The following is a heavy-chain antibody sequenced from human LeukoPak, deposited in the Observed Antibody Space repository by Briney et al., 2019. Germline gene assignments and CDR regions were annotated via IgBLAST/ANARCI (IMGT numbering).Heavy chain of an antibody. J-gene: IGHJ4*02. D-gene: IGHD4-17*01. CDR2: ISSSGSTI. CDR3: ARLSTVTTFDY. CDR1: GFTFSSYE. Sequence: GGSLRLSCAASGFTFSSYEMNWVRQAPGKGLEWVSYISSSGSTIYYADSVKGRFTISRDNAKNSLYLQMNSLRAEDPAVYYCARLSTVTTFDYWGQGTLVTVSS. V-gene: IGHV3-48*03.